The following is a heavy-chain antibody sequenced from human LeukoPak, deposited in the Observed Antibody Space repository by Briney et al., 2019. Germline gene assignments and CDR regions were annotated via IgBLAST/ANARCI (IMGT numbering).Heavy chain of an antibody. Sequence: SETLSLTCTVSGVSISSYYWSWIRQPPGKGLEWIGYIYYSGSTNYNPSLKSRVTISVDTSKNQFSLKLSSVTAADTAVYYCARVNYDYVWGSYPQDNWFDTWGQGTLVTVSS. D-gene: IGHD3-16*02. V-gene: IGHV4-59*01. CDR1: GVSISSYY. CDR2: IYYSGST. CDR3: ARVNYDYVWGSYPQDNWFDT. J-gene: IGHJ5*02.